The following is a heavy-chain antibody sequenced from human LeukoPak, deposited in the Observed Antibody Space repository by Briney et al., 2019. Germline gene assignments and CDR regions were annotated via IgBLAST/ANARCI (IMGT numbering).Heavy chain of an antibody. CDR2: IYTSGST. Sequence: PSETLSLTCTVSGVSISSYYWSWLRQPAGKGLEWIGRIYTSGSTNYNPSLKSRVTMSVDTSKNQFSLKLSSVTAADTAVYYCAREVIRYQLPGNESPSGAFDIWGQGTMVTVSS. D-gene: IGHD2-2*01. V-gene: IGHV4-4*07. CDR1: GVSISSYY. CDR3: AREVIRYQLPGNESPSGAFDI. J-gene: IGHJ3*02.